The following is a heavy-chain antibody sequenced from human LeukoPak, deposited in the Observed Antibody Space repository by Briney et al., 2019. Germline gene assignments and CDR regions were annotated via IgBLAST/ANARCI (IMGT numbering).Heavy chain of an antibody. D-gene: IGHD3-22*01. CDR1: GGSISSSSYY. V-gene: IGHV4-39*07. CDR2: IYYSGST. CDR3: ARDLRTVYDSSGYNWFDP. J-gene: IGHJ5*02. Sequence: SETLSLTCTVSGGSISSSSYYWGWIRQPPGKGLEWIGSIYYSGSTYYNPSLKSRVTISVDTSKNQFSLKLSSVTAVDTAVYYCARDLRTVYDSSGYNWFDPWGQGTLVTVSS.